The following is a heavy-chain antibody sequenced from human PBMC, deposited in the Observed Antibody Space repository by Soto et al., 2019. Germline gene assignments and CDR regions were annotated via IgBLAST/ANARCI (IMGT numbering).Heavy chain of an antibody. CDR3: AGSVFP. CDR2: INHSGST. CDR1: CGSFSGYY. V-gene: IGHV4-34*01. Sequence: PSETLTLTCAVYCGSFSGYYWSWIRQPPGTGLEWIGEINHSGSTNYNPSLKRRVTKSADTSKNQFSLKLSSVVVADTAVYYCAGSVFPWGQGTLVTVSS. J-gene: IGHJ5*02.